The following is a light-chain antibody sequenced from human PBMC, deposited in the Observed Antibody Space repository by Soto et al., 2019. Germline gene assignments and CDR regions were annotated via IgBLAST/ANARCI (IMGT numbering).Light chain of an antibody. CDR1: QSVSSKY. CDR3: HQYAASAWP. CDR2: AAS. V-gene: IGKV3-20*01. J-gene: IGKJ1*01. Sequence: DIVLTQSPGTLSLSPGERATLSCRASQSVSSKYLAWYQHRPGQAPRLLIYAASRRATGIPDRFSGSGSGTEFTLNIRRLEHEHFAVFCCHQYAASAWPFGQGNTVQIK.